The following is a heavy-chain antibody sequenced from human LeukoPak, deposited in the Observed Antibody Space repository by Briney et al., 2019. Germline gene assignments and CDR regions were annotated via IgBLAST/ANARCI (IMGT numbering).Heavy chain of an antibody. Sequence: SETLSLTCTVSGDSISNSRYSWGWIRQPPGKGLEWIGYIYYSGSTNYNPSLKSRVTISVDTSKDQFFLKLSSVTAADTAVYYCARVLLSNYDFWSGYSNWFDPWGQGTLVTVSS. V-gene: IGHV4-61*05. D-gene: IGHD3-3*01. CDR2: IYYSGST. CDR3: ARVLLSNYDFWSGYSNWFDP. CDR1: GDSISNSRYS. J-gene: IGHJ5*02.